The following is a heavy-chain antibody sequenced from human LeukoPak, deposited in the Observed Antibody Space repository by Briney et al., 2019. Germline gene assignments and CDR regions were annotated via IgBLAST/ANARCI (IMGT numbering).Heavy chain of an antibody. D-gene: IGHD2-2*01. CDR2: INPDSGGT. V-gene: IGHV1-2*02. CDR1: GYTFTDYY. J-gene: IGHJ5*02. CDR3: ARVPLYCISTSCPKGYNWFDP. Sequence: ASVKVSCKASGYTFTDYYMHWVRQAPGQGLEWMGWINPDSGGTSYAQKFQGRVTMTRDTSISTAYMELSRLRSDDTAVYYCARVPLYCISTSCPKGYNWFDPWGQGTLVTVSS.